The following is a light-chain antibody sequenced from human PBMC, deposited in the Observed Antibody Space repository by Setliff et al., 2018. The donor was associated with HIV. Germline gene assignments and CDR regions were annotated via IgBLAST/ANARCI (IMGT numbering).Light chain of an antibody. CDR1: SSDVGGYNY. V-gene: IGLV2-14*01. CDR3: SSYTSSSTL. J-gene: IGLJ1*01. Sequence: QSVLTQPASVSGSPGQSITISCTGTSSDVGGYNYVSWYQQHPGKAPKLMIYEVSNRPSGVSNRFSGSKSGNTASLTISGLQAEDEVDYYCSSYTSSSTLFGNGTKVTVL. CDR2: EVS.